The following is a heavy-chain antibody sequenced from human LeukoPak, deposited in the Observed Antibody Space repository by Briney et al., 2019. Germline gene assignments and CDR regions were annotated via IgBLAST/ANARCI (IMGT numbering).Heavy chain of an antibody. CDR3: ARVVGATDDAFDI. J-gene: IGHJ3*02. CDR1: GGSISSSSYY. D-gene: IGHD1-26*01. Sequence: SSETLSRTCTVSGGSISSSSYYWGWVRQPPGKGLEWIGSIYYSGSTYYNPSLKSRVTISVDTSKNQFSLKLSSVTAADTAVYYCARVVGATDDAFDIWGQGTMVTVSS. CDR2: IYYSGST. V-gene: IGHV4-39*07.